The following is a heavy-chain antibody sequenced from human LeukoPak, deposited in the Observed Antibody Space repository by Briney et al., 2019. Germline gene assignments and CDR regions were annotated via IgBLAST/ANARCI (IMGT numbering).Heavy chain of an antibody. CDR3: ARRTSSAAAGTRAFDI. V-gene: IGHV5-51*01. J-gene: IGHJ3*02. CDR2: IYPGDSDT. CDR1: GYSFTSYW. D-gene: IGHD6-13*01. Sequence: GESLKISCKGSGYSFTSYWIGWVRQMPGKGLEWMGIIYPGDSDTRYSPSFQGQVTISADKSISTAYLQWSSLKASDTAMYYCARRTSSAAAGTRAFDIWGQGTMVTVSS.